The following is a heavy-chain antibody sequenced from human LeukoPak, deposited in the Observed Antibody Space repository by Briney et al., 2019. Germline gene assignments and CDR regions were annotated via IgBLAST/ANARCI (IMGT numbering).Heavy chain of an antibody. CDR2: MNPNSGNT. V-gene: IGHV1-8*01. J-gene: IGHJ4*02. CDR1: GYTFTSYD. CDR3: ARGRVAARVFDY. D-gene: IGHD6-6*01. Sequence: ASVKVSCKASGYTFTSYDINWVRQATGQGLEWMGWMNPNSGNTGYAQKFQGRVTITRNTSISTAYMELSSLRSEDTAVYYCARGRVAARVFDYWGQGTLVTVSS.